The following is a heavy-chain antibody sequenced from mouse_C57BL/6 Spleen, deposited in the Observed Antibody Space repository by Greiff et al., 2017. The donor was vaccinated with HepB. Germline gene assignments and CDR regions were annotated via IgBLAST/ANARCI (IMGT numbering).Heavy chain of an antibody. Sequence: VQLQQSGAELVKPGASVKISCKASGYAFSSYWINWVKQRPGKGLEWIGQIYPGDGDTNYNGKFKGKATLTADKSSSTAYMQLSSLTSEDSAVYFCARPYGSSSWFAYWGQGTLVTVSA. J-gene: IGHJ3*01. D-gene: IGHD1-1*01. V-gene: IGHV1-80*01. CDR3: ARPYGSSSWFAY. CDR1: GYAFSSYW. CDR2: IYPGDGDT.